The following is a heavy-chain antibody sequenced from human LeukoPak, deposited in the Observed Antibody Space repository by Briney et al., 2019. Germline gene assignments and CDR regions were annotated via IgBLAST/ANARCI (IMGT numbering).Heavy chain of an antibody. CDR2: ISAYNGNT. Sequence: ASVKVSCKASGYTFTSYGISWVRQAPGQGLEWMGWISAYNGNTNYAQKLQGRVTMTRNTSISTAYMELSSLRSEDTAVYYCFQGIAAAGYYYGMDVWGQGTTVTVSS. V-gene: IGHV1-18*01. CDR1: GYTFTSYG. J-gene: IGHJ6*02. D-gene: IGHD6-13*01. CDR3: FQGIAAAGYYYGMDV.